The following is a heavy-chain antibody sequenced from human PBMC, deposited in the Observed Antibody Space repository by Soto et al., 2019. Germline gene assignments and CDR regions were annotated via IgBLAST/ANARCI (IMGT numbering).Heavy chain of an antibody. CDR3: ARDGWYNWNESLYYYYGMDV. Sequence: GSLRLSCAASGFTFSSYSMNWVRQAPGKGLEWVSSISSSSSYIYYADSVKGRFTISRDNAKNSLYLQMNSLRAEDTAVYYCARDGWYNWNESLYYYYGMDVWGQGTTVTVSS. CDR2: ISSSSSYI. CDR1: GFTFSSYS. J-gene: IGHJ6*02. D-gene: IGHD1-20*01. V-gene: IGHV3-21*01.